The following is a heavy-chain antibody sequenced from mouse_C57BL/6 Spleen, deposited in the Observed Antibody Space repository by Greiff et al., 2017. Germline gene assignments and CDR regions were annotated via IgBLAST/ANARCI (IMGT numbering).Heavy chain of an antibody. CDR2: ISDGGSYT. CDR1: GFTFSSYA. D-gene: IGHD2-4*01. CDR3: ARDGYDYDPWFAY. Sequence: DVKLVESGGGLVKPGGSLKLSCAASGFTFSSYAMSWVRQTPEKRLEWVATISDGGSYTYYPDNVKGRFTISRDNANNNLYLQMSHLKSEDTAMYYCARDGYDYDPWFAYWGQGTLVTVSA. V-gene: IGHV5-4*01. J-gene: IGHJ3*01.